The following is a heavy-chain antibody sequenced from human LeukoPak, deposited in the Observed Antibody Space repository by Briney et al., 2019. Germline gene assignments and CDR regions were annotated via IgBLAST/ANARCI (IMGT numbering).Heavy chain of an antibody. CDR1: VGSINSSSYY. Sequence: SSETLSLTCTVSVGSINSSSYYWGWIRQPPGKGLEWIGRSFYSGNTYDNPSLKSRVTISVETSKNQFSLKLNSVTAADTAVYYCARHRSKWLPSSFDYWGQGPLVTVSS. CDR2: SFYSGNT. V-gene: IGHV4-39*01. D-gene: IGHD5-24*01. J-gene: IGHJ4*02. CDR3: ARHRSKWLPSSFDY.